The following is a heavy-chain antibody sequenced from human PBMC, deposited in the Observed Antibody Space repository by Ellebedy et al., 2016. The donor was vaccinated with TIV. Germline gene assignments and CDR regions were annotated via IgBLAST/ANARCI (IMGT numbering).Heavy chain of an antibody. Sequence: GGSLRLSCAASGFTFSNYAMHWVRQAPGKGLEWVAVISYDGSNKYYADSVKGRFTISRDNSKNTMYLQMNSLRAEDTAVYYCARDRAGGSSGCMDYWGPGTQVTVSS. CDR1: GFTFSNYA. V-gene: IGHV3-30*01. J-gene: IGHJ4*02. CDR2: ISYDGSNK. CDR3: ARDRAGGSSGCMDY. D-gene: IGHD6-19*01.